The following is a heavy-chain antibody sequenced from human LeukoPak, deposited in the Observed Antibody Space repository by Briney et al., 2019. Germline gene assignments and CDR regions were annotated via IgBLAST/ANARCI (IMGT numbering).Heavy chain of an antibody. D-gene: IGHD2-15*01. J-gene: IGHJ4*02. V-gene: IGHV4-30-4*08. Sequence: SETLSLTCTVSGGSISSGDYYWSWIRQPPGKGLEWIGYIYYSGSTYYNPSLKSRVTISVDTSKNQFSLMLSSVTAADTAVYYCARVVVVVAAIDYWGQGTLVTVSS. CDR2: IYYSGST. CDR3: ARVVVVVAAIDY. CDR1: GGSISSGDYY.